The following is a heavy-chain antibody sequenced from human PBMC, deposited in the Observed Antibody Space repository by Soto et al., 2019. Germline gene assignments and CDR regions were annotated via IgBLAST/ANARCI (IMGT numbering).Heavy chain of an antibody. CDR1: GGSISSSNW. J-gene: IGHJ4*02. CDR3: ASSASLVGATTMRGGYFDY. V-gene: IGHV4-4*02. Sequence: PSETLSLTCAVSGGSISSSNWWSWVRQPPGKGLEWIGEIYHSGSTNYNPSLKSRVTISVDKSKNQFSLKLSSVTAADTAVYYCASSASLVGATTMRGGYFDYWGQGTLVTVSS. D-gene: IGHD1-26*01. CDR2: IYHSGST.